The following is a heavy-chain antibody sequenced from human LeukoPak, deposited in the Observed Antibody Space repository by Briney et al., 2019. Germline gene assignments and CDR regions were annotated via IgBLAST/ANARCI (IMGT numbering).Heavy chain of an antibody. CDR1: GGSISSHY. D-gene: IGHD3-3*01. CDR2: IYYSGST. Sequence: SETLSLTCTVSGGSISSHYWSRIRQPPGKGLEWIGYIYYSGSTNYNPSLKSRVTISVDTSKNQFSLKLSSVTAADTAVYYCAAGVPNDFWSGYYMDVWGKGTTVTVSS. V-gene: IGHV4-59*11. J-gene: IGHJ6*03. CDR3: AAGVPNDFWSGYYMDV.